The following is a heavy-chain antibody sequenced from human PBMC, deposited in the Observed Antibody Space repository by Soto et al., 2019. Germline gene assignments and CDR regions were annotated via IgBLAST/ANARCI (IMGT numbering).Heavy chain of an antibody. V-gene: IGHV4-31*03. CDR3: ARGNIVVVPAAKETFDY. J-gene: IGHJ4*02. CDR1: GGSISSGGYY. CDR2: IYYSGST. D-gene: IGHD2-2*01. Sequence: QVQLQESGPGLVKPSQTLSLTCTVSGGSISSGGYYWSWIRQHPGKGLEWIGYIYYSGSTYYNPSLKSRVTISVDTSKNQFSLKLSSVTAADTAVYYCARGNIVVVPAAKETFDYWGQGTLVTVPS.